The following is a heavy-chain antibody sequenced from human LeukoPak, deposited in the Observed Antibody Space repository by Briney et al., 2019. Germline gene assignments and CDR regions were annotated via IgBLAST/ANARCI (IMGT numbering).Heavy chain of an antibody. J-gene: IGHJ6*02. Sequence: PGGSLRLSCAASGVTFSSSWMSWVRQAPGKGPEWVANIRQDGSQKYYVDSVKGRFTISRDNAKNSLYLQMNSLRAEDTAVYYCARGPLAVPADLRDYYYYYGMDVWGQGTTVTVSS. CDR3: ARGPLAVPADLRDYYYYYGMDV. CDR1: GVTFSSSW. V-gene: IGHV3-7*01. D-gene: IGHD2-2*01. CDR2: IRQDGSQK.